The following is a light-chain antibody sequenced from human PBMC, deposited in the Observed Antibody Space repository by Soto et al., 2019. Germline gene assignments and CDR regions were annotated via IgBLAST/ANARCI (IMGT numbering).Light chain of an antibody. J-gene: IGLJ1*01. CDR1: SSDVGSYNL. CDR3: CSYAGSTGV. V-gene: IGLV2-23*01. CDR2: EGS. Sequence: QSALTQPASVSGSPGQSMTISCTGTSSDVGSYNLVSWYQQYPGKAPKLMIYEGSKRPSGVSNRFSGSKSGNTAYLTISGLQVEDETDYYCCSYAGSTGVFGTGTKLTVL.